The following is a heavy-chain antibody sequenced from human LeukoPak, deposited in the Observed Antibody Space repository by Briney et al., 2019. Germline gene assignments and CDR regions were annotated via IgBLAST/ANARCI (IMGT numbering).Heavy chain of an antibody. Sequence: GASVTVSCKASGYTFTIYDINWVRQAPGQGLEWMGWMNPNSGNTGYAQKFQGRVTMTRNTSISTAYMELSSLRSEDTAVYYCARGEPRKYYYDSSGYYYYWGQGTLVTVSS. V-gene: IGHV1-8*01. CDR2: MNPNSGNT. CDR3: ARGEPRKYYYDSSGYYYY. J-gene: IGHJ4*02. CDR1: GYTFTIYD. D-gene: IGHD3-22*01.